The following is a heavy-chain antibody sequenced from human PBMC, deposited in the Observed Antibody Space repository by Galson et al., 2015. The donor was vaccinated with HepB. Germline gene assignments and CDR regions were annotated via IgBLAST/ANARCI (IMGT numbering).Heavy chain of an antibody. D-gene: IGHD3-3*01. CDR1: GYSFTSYW. V-gene: IGHV5-51*01. CDR2: IYPGDSDT. CDR3: ARHPPLRFLEWITDY. Sequence: QSGAEVKKPGESLKISCNGSGYSFTSYWIGWVRQMPGKGLEWMGIIYPGDSDTRYSPSFQGQVTISADKSISTAYLQWSSLKASDTAMYYCARHPPLRFLEWITDYWGQGTLVTVSS. J-gene: IGHJ4*02.